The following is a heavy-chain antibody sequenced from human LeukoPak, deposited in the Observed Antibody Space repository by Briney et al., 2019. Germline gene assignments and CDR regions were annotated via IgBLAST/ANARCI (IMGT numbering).Heavy chain of an antibody. D-gene: IGHD6-19*01. CDR2: IDWDDGK. Sequence: SGPTLVNPTQTLTLTCTFSGLSVTTGGMCVSWIRQPPGKALGWLARIDWDDGKYYITSLKTRLTISKDTSKNQVVLTMTNMDPVDTATYYCARTSRAVAGSEFDYWGQGTLVTVSS. V-gene: IGHV2-70*11. J-gene: IGHJ4*02. CDR3: ARTSRAVAGSEFDY. CDR1: GLSVTTGGMC.